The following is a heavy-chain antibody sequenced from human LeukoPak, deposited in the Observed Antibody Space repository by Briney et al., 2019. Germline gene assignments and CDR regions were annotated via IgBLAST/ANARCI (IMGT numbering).Heavy chain of an antibody. J-gene: IGHJ4*02. CDR1: GFTFSSYA. Sequence: GGSLRLSCAASGFTFSSYAMHWVRQAPGKGLEWVSLMSGRGDRTYYADSVKGRFTISRDNSKNTVFLQMNSLRVEDTAVYYCAAHASGNAFWDYWGQGTLVTVSS. CDR3: AAHASGNAFWDY. CDR2: MSGRGDRT. D-gene: IGHD4-23*01. V-gene: IGHV3-23*01.